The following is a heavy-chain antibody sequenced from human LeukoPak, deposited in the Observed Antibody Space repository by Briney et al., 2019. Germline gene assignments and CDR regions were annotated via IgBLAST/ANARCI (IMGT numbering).Heavy chain of an antibody. J-gene: IGHJ4*02. CDR1: GFTVSSHY. CDR2: IYSGGST. V-gene: IGHV3-53*01. CDR3: ARRPY. Sequence: GSLKISCAASGFTVSSHYMSWVRQAPGKGLEWVSVIYSGGSTYYADSVKGRFTISRDNSKNTLYLQMNSLRAEDTAVYYCARRPYWGQGTLVTVSS.